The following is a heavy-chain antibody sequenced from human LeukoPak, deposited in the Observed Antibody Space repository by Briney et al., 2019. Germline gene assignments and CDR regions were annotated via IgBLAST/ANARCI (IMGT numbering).Heavy chain of an antibody. V-gene: IGHV4-59*01. Sequence: KPSXXXSLTCTVSGGSISSYYWSWVRQPPGKGLEWIGYIYYSGSTNYNPSLKTRVPISVATSNTQFSLKLNSVTAADTAVYYCARRAYSSGWYYFDYWGQGTLVTVSS. CDR2: IYYSGST. CDR3: ARRAYSSGWYYFDY. CDR1: GGSISSYY. J-gene: IGHJ4*02. D-gene: IGHD6-19*01.